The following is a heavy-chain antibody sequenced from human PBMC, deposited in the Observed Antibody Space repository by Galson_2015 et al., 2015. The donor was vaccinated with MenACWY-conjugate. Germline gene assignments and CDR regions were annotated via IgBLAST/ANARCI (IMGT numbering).Heavy chain of an antibody. V-gene: IGHV3-23*01. Sequence: SLRLSCAASGFTFRNYAMSWVRQAPGRGPEWVSTISGSGGSTYYADSVKGRFTISRDNSKNTLYLQMNNLRGEDTAVYYCARDRRAAGAFRANWYFNLWGRGTLVTVSS. CDR2: ISGSGGST. D-gene: IGHD6-13*01. CDR1: GFTFRNYA. J-gene: IGHJ2*01. CDR3: ARDRRAAGAFRANWYFNL.